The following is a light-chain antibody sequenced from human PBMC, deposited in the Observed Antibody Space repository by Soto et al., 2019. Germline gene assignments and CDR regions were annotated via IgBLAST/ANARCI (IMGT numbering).Light chain of an antibody. V-gene: IGLV2-14*01. J-gene: IGLJ3*02. Sequence: QSAPTQPASVSGSPGQSITISCTGTSSDVGGYNYVSWYQQHPGKAPKLIIYEVSNRPSGVSNRFSGSKSGNTASLTISGLQAEDEADYYCSSYTTSSTWVFGGGTKVTVL. CDR3: SSYTTSSTWV. CDR2: EVS. CDR1: SSDVGGYNY.